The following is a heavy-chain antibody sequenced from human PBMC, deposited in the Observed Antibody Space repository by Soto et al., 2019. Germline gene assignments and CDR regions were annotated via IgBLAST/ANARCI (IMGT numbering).Heavy chain of an antibody. CDR3: ASPRAYCTNGVCYDV. Sequence: PSETLSLTCAVYGGSFSGYYWSWIRQPPGKGLEWIGEINHSGSTNYNPSLKSRVTISVDTSKNQFSLKLSSVTAADTAVYYCASPRAYCTNGVCYDVWGKGTTVTVSS. CDR1: GGSFSGYY. D-gene: IGHD2-8*01. J-gene: IGHJ6*04. CDR2: INHSGST. V-gene: IGHV4-34*01.